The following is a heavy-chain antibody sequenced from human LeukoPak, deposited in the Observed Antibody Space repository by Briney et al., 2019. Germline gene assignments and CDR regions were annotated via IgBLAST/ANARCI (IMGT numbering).Heavy chain of an antibody. J-gene: IGHJ4*02. CDR1: GGTFSSYA. CDR2: IIPIFGTA. Sequence: AASVKVSCKASGGTFSSYAISWVRQAPGQGLEWMGGIIPIFGTANYAQKFQGRVTITADESTSTAYMELSSLRSDDTAVYYCAEGITGFDYWGQGTLVTVSS. CDR3: AEGITGFDY. D-gene: IGHD1-20*01. V-gene: IGHV1-69*01.